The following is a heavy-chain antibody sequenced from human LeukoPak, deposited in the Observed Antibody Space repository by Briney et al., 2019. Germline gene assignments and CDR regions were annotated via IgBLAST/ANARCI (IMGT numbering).Heavy chain of an antibody. J-gene: IGHJ3*02. CDR3: ARRCGGSCFYAFDI. D-gene: IGHD2-15*01. V-gene: IGHV3-66*01. CDR2: ICSGGST. Sequence: GGSLRLSCAASGFTVSSNYMSWVRQAPGKGLEWVSVICSGGSTYYADSVKGRFTISRDNSKNTLYLQMNSLRAEDTAVYYCARRCGGSCFYAFDIWGQGTMVTVSS. CDR1: GFTVSSNY.